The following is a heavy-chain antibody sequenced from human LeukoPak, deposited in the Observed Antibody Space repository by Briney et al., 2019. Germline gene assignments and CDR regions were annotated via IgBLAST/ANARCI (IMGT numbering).Heavy chain of an antibody. J-gene: IGHJ4*02. D-gene: IGHD2-8*01. V-gene: IGHV3-21*01. CDR3: ARGGTNGVNSDY. CDR1: GFTFSSHS. Sequence: GGSLRLSCAASGFTFSSHSMNWVRQAPGKGLEWVSSISSSSSYIYYADSVKGRFTISRDNAKNSLYLQMNSLRAEDTAVYYCARGGTNGVNSDYWGQGTLVTVSS. CDR2: ISSSSSYI.